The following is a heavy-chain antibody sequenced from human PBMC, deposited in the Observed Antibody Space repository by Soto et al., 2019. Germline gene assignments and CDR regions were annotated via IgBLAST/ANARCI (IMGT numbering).Heavy chain of an antibody. J-gene: IGHJ3*02. CDR1: GFTFSNYA. CDR2: ISGSGDSI. D-gene: IGHD3-16*01. Sequence: EVQLLESGGGLVQPGGSLRLSCAASGFTFSNYAMSWVRQAPGKGLDWVSSISGSGDSIDYADSVKGRFTISRDNSKNTMYLRMNGLRAEDTAVYYCALSLRGLAFDIWGKGTMVTVSS. V-gene: IGHV3-23*01. CDR3: ALSLRGLAFDI.